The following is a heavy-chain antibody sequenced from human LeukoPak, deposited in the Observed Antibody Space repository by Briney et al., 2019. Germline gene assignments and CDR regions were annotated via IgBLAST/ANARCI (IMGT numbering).Heavy chain of an antibody. CDR3: ASLTGTTIDY. D-gene: IGHD1-7*01. J-gene: IGHJ4*02. CDR1: GGSISSSSYY. V-gene: IGHV4-39*07. Sequence: PSETLSLTCTVSGGSISSSSYYWGWIRQPPGTGLEWIGSIYYSGSTYYNPSLKSRVTISVDTSKNQFSLKLSSVTAADTAVYYCASLTGTTIDYWGQGTLVTVSS. CDR2: IYYSGST.